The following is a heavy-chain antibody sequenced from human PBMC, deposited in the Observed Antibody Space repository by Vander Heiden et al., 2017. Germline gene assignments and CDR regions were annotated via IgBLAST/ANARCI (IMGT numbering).Heavy chain of an antibody. CDR1: GYTFPRYY. CDR3: ARDDSGSSENWFDP. D-gene: IGHD1-26*01. J-gene: IGHJ5*02. Sequence: QVQLVQSGAEVKKPGASVKVYCKSSGYTFPRYYMHWVRQAPGQGLEWMGIINPRGCSTSYAQKFQGRVTMTRDTSTSTVYMELSSLRSEDTAVYYCARDDSGSSENWFDPWGQGTLVTVSS. CDR2: INPRGCST. V-gene: IGHV1-46*03.